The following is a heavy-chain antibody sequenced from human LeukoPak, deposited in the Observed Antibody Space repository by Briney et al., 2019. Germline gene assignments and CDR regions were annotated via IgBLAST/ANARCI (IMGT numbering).Heavy chain of an antibody. J-gene: IGHJ3*02. V-gene: IGHV3-21*01. CDR3: ARDVGGYYYDSSGYSDAFDI. Sequence: GGSLRLSCAASGFTFSSYSMNWVRQAPGKGLEWVSSISSSSSYIYYADSVKGRFTISRDNAKNSLYLQMNSLRAEDTAVYYCARDVGGYYYDSSGYSDAFDIWGQGTMVTVSS. CDR2: ISSSSSYI. D-gene: IGHD3-22*01. CDR1: GFTFSSYS.